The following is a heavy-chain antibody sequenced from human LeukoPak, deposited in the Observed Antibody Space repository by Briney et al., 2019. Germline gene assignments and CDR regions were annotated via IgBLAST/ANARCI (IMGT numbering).Heavy chain of an antibody. V-gene: IGHV1-46*01. Sequence: ASVKVSCKASGYTFTSYYMHWVRQAPGQGLEWMGIINPSGGSTSYAQKFQGRVTITRDTSTSTVYMELRSLRSEDTAVYYCARDPHMRGTYYYDSSEMGAFDIWGQGTMVTVSS. CDR1: GYTFTSYY. D-gene: IGHD3-22*01. CDR2: INPSGGST. CDR3: ARDPHMRGTYYYDSSEMGAFDI. J-gene: IGHJ3*02.